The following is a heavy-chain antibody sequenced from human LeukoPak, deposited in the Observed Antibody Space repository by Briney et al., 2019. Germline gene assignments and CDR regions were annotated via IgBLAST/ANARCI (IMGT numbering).Heavy chain of an antibody. CDR1: GYTFTSYG. Sequence: ASVKVSCKASGYTFTSYGISWVRQAPGQGLEWMGWISAYNGYTNYAQKLQGRVTMTTDTSTSTAYMELRSLRSDDTAVYYCARLPLGYCSSTSCYYYYGMDVWGQGTTVTVSS. CDR3: ARLPLGYCSSTSCYYYYGMDV. J-gene: IGHJ6*02. D-gene: IGHD2-2*01. CDR2: ISAYNGYT. V-gene: IGHV1-18*01.